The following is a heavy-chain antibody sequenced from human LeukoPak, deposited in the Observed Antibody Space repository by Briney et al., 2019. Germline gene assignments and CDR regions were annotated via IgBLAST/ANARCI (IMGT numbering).Heavy chain of an antibody. Sequence: SETLSLTCTVSGGSISSSSYYWGWIRQPPGKGLEWIGNSDFSGSTYYNPSLKSRVTISVDTSKNQFSLKLSSVTAADTAVYYCARGPYKYDGSGAFDIWGQGTKVTVSS. V-gene: IGHV4-39*07. D-gene: IGHD3-22*01. CDR3: ARGPYKYDGSGAFDI. CDR2: SDFSGST. CDR1: GGSISSSSYY. J-gene: IGHJ3*02.